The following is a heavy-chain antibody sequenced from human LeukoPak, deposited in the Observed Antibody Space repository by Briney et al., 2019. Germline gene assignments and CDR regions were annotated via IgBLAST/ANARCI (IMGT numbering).Heavy chain of an antibody. Sequence: PGGSLRLSCAASGFTVSSNYMSWVRQAPGKGLEWVSVIYSGGSTYYVDSVKGRFTVSRDNSKNTLYLQMSSLRAGDTAVYYCAKAGHYGSGSYYSDYWGRGTLVTVSP. J-gene: IGHJ4*02. D-gene: IGHD3-10*01. CDR2: IYSGGST. V-gene: IGHV3-53*01. CDR1: GFTVSSNY. CDR3: AKAGHYGSGSYYSDY.